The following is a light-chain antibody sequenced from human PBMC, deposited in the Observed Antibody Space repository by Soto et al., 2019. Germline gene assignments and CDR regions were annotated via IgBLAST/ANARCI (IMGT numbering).Light chain of an antibody. V-gene: IGLV2-14*01. CDR1: SSDVGGYNY. J-gene: IGLJ1*01. CDR2: EVS. CDR3: SSYTSSSTLHYV. Sequence: QSALTQPASVSGSPGQSITISCTGTSSDVGGYNYVSWYQQHPGKAPKLMIYEVSNRPSGVSNRFSGSKSGNTASLTISGLQPEDEADYYCSSYTSSSTLHYVFGAETKVTVL.